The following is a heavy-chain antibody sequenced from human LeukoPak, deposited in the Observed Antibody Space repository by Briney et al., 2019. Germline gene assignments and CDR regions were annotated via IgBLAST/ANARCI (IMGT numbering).Heavy chain of an antibody. D-gene: IGHD6-6*01. CDR3: ARDRGPHRSSPNSGAFDI. Sequence: GGSLSLFCAASGLRFSDYYVSWIREAPGKGLQWVSYISSGGDIMHYADSVKGRFNSSRDNAKTSLFLQMNNLGAEDTALYYCARDRGPHRSSPNSGAFDIWGQGTMVTVSS. CDR1: GLRFSDYY. J-gene: IGHJ3*02. V-gene: IGHV3-11*04. CDR2: ISSGGDIM.